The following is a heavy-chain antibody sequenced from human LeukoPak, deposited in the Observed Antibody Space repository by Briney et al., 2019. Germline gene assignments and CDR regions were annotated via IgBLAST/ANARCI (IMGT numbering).Heavy chain of an antibody. V-gene: IGHV4-31*03. Sequence: SQTLSLTFTVSGGSISSGGYYWSWIRQHPGKGLEWIGYIYYSGSTYYNPSLKSRVTISVDTSKNQFSLKLSSVTAADTAVYYCARGRITMVRGVIENWFDPWGQGTLVTVSS. D-gene: IGHD3-10*01. J-gene: IGHJ5*02. CDR1: GGSISSGGYY. CDR3: ARGRITMVRGVIENWFDP. CDR2: IYYSGST.